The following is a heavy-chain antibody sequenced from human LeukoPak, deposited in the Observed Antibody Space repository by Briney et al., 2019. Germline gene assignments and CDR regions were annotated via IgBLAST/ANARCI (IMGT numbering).Heavy chain of an antibody. CDR1: GFTFSTFG. CDR3: ARGGQHQGNYFDY. V-gene: IGHV3-66*01. D-gene: IGHD6-13*01. CDR2: IYSGDNT. Sequence: GGSLRLSCTASGFTFSTFGMSWVRQAPGKGLEWVSVIYSGDNTYYADSVKGRFTISRDNSKNTLYLQMNSLRAEDTAVYYCARGGQHQGNYFDYWGQGTLVTVSS. J-gene: IGHJ4*02.